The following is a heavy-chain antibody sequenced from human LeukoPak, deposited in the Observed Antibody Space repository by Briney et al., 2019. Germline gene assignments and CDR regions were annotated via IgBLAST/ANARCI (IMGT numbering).Heavy chain of an antibody. D-gene: IGHD6-19*01. V-gene: IGHV3-66*01. Sequence: PGGSLRLSCAASGFTVSSNYMSWVRQAPGKGLEWVSVIYSGGSTYYADSVKGRFTISRDNSKNTLYLQMNSLRAEDTAVYYCARDLFYRIAVPHVWGQGTLVTVSS. CDR1: GFTVSSNY. CDR2: IYSGGST. CDR3: ARDLFYRIAVPHV. J-gene: IGHJ4*02.